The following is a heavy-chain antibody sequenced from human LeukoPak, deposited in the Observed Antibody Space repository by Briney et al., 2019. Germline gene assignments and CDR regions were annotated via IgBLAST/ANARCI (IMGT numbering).Heavy chain of an antibody. CDR2: INWNGGST. Sequence: GSLRLSCAASGFIFDDYGTSWVRQAPGKGLEWVSGINWNGGSTGYADSVKGRFTISRDNAKNSLYLQMNSLRAEDTALYYCARLYGPDAFDIWGQGTMVTVSS. CDR1: GFIFDDYG. V-gene: IGHV3-20*04. D-gene: IGHD3-10*01. J-gene: IGHJ3*02. CDR3: ARLYGPDAFDI.